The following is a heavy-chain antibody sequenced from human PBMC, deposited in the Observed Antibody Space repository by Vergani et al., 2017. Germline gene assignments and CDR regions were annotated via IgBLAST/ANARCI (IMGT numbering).Heavy chain of an antibody. Sequence: QVQLQESGPGLVKSSQTLSLTCRVSGISINSRYYWTWVRQPAGKGLQWLGRVSFTGSTNYNPSLRSRLSLSIDTSLNEFSLKLHAMSADDTAMYFCARAEFSTNYYGQSYYLDYWGQGTLVSVSS. CDR1: GISINSRYY. V-gene: IGHV4-4*07. J-gene: IGHJ4*02. D-gene: IGHD3-22*01. CDR3: ARAEFSTNYYGQSYYLDY. CDR2: VSFTGST.